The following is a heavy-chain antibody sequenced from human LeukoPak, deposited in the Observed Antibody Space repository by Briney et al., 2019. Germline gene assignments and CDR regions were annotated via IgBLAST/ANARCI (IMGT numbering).Heavy chain of an antibody. Sequence: GASVKVSCKASGYTFTSYDINWVRQATGQGLEWMGRMNPNSGNTGYAQKFQGRVTMTRNTSISTAYMELSSLRSEDTAVYYCARGAVVPAAMSPYYYYGMDVWGQGTTVTVSS. CDR3: ARGAVVPAAMSPYYYYGMDV. J-gene: IGHJ6*02. V-gene: IGHV1-8*01. CDR2: MNPNSGNT. D-gene: IGHD2-2*01. CDR1: GYTFTSYD.